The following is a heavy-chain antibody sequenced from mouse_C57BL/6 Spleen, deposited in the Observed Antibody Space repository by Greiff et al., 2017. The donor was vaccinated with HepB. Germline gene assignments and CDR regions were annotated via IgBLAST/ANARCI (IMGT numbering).Heavy chain of an antibody. V-gene: IGHV1-64*01. Sequence: QVQLKQSGAELVKPGASVKLSCKASGYTFTSYWMHWVKQRPGQGLEWIGMIHPNSGSTNYNEKFKSKATLTVDKSSSTAYMQLSSLTSEDSAVYYCARDITTVVPFDYWGQGTTLTVSS. CDR3: ARDITTVVPFDY. J-gene: IGHJ2*01. D-gene: IGHD1-1*01. CDR2: IHPNSGST. CDR1: GYTFTSYW.